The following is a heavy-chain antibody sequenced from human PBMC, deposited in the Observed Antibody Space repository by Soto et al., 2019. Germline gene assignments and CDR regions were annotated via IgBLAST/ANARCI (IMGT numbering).Heavy chain of an antibody. Sequence: QVQLQESGPGLVKPSETLSLTCTVSGGSISSYYWSWIRQPPGKGLEWIGYIYYSGSTNYNPSLKSRVTISVDTSKNQFSLKLSSVTAADTAVYYCVRDGGRYYAMDVWGQGSTVTVSS. CDR2: IYYSGST. CDR3: VRDGGRYYAMDV. V-gene: IGHV4-59*01. J-gene: IGHJ6*02. D-gene: IGHD3-3*01. CDR1: GGSISSYY.